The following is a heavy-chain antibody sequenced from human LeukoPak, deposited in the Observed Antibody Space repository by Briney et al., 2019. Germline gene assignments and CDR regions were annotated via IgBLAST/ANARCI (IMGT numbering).Heavy chain of an antibody. CDR2: FYHSGIT. CDR3: ARAAPPFSGNRPGWFDC. D-gene: IGHD1-26*01. CDR1: GGSISIGGYS. V-gene: IGHV4-30-2*01. J-gene: IGHJ4*02. Sequence: SQTLSLTCAASGGSISIGGYSWSWLRQPPGKGLEWIGYFYHSGITYYNPSLKSRVTISVDRSKNQLSLKLTSVTAADTAVYYCARAAPPFSGNRPGWFDCWGQGILVTVSS.